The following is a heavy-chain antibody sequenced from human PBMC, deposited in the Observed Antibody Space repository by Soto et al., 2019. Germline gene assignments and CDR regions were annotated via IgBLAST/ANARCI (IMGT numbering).Heavy chain of an antibody. J-gene: IGHJ4*02. CDR2: IIPILGIA. V-gene: IGHV1-69*02. CDR3: AKDPRLRYFEN. CDR1: GGTFSSYT. D-gene: IGHD3-9*01. Sequence: GASVKVSCKASGGTFSSYTISWVRQAPGQGLEWMGRIIPILGIANYAQKFQGRVTITADKSTSTAYMELSSLRSEDTAVYYCAKDPRLRYFENWGQGTLVTVSS.